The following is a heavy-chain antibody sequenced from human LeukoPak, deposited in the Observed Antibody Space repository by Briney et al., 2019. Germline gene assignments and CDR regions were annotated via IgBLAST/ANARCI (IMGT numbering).Heavy chain of an antibody. CDR2: IFNSGST. CDR3: ARDLRLNYYSSSLNAFDI. D-gene: IGHD4-11*01. J-gene: IGHJ3*02. Sequence: SETLSLTCTVSGGSISYYYWTWIRQPAGKGLEWIGRIFNSGSTNYNPSLKSRVTMSVDTSKNQFSLKLSSVTAADTAVYYCARDLRLNYYSSSLNAFDIWGQGTMVTVSS. V-gene: IGHV4-4*07. CDR1: GGSISYYY.